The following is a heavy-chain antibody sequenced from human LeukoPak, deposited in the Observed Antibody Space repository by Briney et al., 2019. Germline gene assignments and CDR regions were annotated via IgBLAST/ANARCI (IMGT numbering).Heavy chain of an antibody. CDR3: AKGGWEDMTTVTTTLNWYFDL. J-gene: IGHJ2*01. V-gene: IGHV3-23*01. Sequence: PGGSLRLSCAASGFTFSSYAMSWVRQAPGKGLEWVSAISGSGGSTYYADSVKGRFTISRDNSKNTLYLQMNSLRAEDTAVYYCAKGGWEDMTTVTTTLNWYFDLWGRGTLVTVSS. CDR1: GFTFSSYA. D-gene: IGHD4-17*01. CDR2: ISGSGGST.